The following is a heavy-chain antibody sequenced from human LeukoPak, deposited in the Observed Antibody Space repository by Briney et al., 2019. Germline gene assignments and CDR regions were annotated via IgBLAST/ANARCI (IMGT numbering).Heavy chain of an antibody. D-gene: IGHD6-19*01. Sequence: SGTLSLTCTVSGGSISSYYWSWIRQPPGKGLEWIGYIYYSGSTNYNPSLKSRVTISVDTSKNQFSLKLSSVTAADTAVYYCARARYSSGWFREYYYYYMDVWGKGTTVTISS. V-gene: IGHV4-59*01. CDR2: IYYSGST. CDR3: ARARYSSGWFREYYYYYMDV. J-gene: IGHJ6*03. CDR1: GGSISSYY.